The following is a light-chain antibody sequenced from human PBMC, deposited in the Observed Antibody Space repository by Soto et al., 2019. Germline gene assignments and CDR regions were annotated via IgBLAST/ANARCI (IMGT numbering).Light chain of an antibody. CDR3: QQYGSSLYT. J-gene: IGKJ2*01. CDR1: QSVSSSY. Sequence: EIVLTQSPGTLSLSPGERATLSCRASQSVSSSYLAWYQQKPGQAPRLLIYGASSRATGIPDRFSGSGSGTAFTLTISRLEPEDFAVYYCQQYGSSLYTFGQGIKLDIK. V-gene: IGKV3-20*01. CDR2: GAS.